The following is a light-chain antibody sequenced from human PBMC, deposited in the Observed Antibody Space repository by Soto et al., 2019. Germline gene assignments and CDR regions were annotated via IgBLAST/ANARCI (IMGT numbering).Light chain of an antibody. CDR2: DAS. Sequence: EIVLTQSPATLSLSPGEIATLSCRASQSVSSYLVWYHQKPGQAPSLLIYDASNRATGIPARFSGSGSGTDFTLTISSREPEDFEVYYCQQRSNWPPLTFGGGTKVEIK. V-gene: IGKV3-11*01. CDR3: QQRSNWPPLT. J-gene: IGKJ4*02. CDR1: QSVSSY.